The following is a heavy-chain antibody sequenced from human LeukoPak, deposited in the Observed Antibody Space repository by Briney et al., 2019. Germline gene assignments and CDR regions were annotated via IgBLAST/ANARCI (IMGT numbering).Heavy chain of an antibody. CDR2: ISGSGGST. D-gene: IGHD2-2*01. V-gene: IGHV3-23*01. Sequence: QSGGSLRLSCAASGLTFSSYAMSWVRQAPGKGLEWVSAISGSGGSTYYADSVKGRFTISRDNSKNTLYLQMNSLRAAHTAAYYWAKEGEYQLYEPYWVDVGGKGPTVTV. J-gene: IGHJ6*03. CDR1: GLTFSSYA. CDR3: AKEGEYQLYEPYWVDV.